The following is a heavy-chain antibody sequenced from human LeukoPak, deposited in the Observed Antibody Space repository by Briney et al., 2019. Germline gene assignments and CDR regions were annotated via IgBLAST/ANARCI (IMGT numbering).Heavy chain of an antibody. CDR1: GGSISSYY. V-gene: IGHV4-59*12. Sequence: SETLSLTCTVSGGSISSYYWSWIRQPPGKGLEWIGYIYYSGSTNYNPSLKSRVTISVDTSKNQFSLKLSSVTAADTAVYYCAREDVTIFGVVTMDYWGQGTLVTVSS. CDR3: AREDVTIFGVVTMDY. D-gene: IGHD3-3*01. CDR2: IYYSGST. J-gene: IGHJ4*02.